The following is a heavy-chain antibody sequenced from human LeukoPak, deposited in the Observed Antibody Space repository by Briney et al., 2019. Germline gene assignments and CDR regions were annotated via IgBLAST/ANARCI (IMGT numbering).Heavy chain of an antibody. D-gene: IGHD5-18*01. CDR2: ISSSSSTI. CDR3: ARGGTRGYSPSDY. V-gene: IGHV3-48*01. CDR1: GFTFSSYS. Sequence: GGSLRLSCAASGFTFSSYSMNWVRQAPGKGLEWVSYISSSSSTIYYADSVKGRFTISRDNAKNSLYLQMNSLRAEDTAVYYCARGGTRGYSPSDYWGQGTLVTVSS. J-gene: IGHJ4*02.